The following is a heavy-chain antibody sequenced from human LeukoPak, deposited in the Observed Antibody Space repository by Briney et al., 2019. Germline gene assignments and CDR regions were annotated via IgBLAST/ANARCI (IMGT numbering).Heavy chain of an antibody. CDR2: ISFDGSNQ. D-gene: IGHD4-23*01. V-gene: IGHV3-30*03. CDR1: GFTFSNYG. J-gene: IGHJ4*02. CDR3: ARGLYGDPVGFDF. Sequence: PGGSLRLSCAASGFTFSNYGMHWVRQAPGKGLEWVTVISFDGSNQYYADSVKGRFTISRDNAQNALYLQMHSLRAEDTAVYYCARGLYGDPVGFDFWGQGILVTVSS.